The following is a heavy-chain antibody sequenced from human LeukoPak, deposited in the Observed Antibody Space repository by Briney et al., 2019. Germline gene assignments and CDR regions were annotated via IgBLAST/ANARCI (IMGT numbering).Heavy chain of an antibody. CDR2: IYYSGST. D-gene: IGHD3-9*01. CDR3: ARGIRYFDSSMMSDY. Sequence: SETLSLTCTVSGSSISSYYWSWIRQPPGKGLEWIGYIYYSGSTNYNPSLKSRVTISVDTSKNQFSLKLSSVTAADTAVYYCARGIRYFDSSMMSDYWGQGTLVTVSS. V-gene: IGHV4-59*01. J-gene: IGHJ4*02. CDR1: GSSISSYY.